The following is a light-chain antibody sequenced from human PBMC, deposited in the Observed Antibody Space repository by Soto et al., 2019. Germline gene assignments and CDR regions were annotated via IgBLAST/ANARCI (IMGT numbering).Light chain of an antibody. V-gene: IGKV3-11*01. CDR3: QQRSNWPPVT. J-gene: IGKJ4*01. Sequence: EIVLTQSPATLSLSPGERATLSCSASQSVGSYLAWYQQKPGQAPRLLIYDAFNRSTGIPARFSGSGSGTDFTLTISSLEPEDVAVYDCQQRSNWPPVTFGGGTKVEIK. CDR2: DAF. CDR1: QSVGSY.